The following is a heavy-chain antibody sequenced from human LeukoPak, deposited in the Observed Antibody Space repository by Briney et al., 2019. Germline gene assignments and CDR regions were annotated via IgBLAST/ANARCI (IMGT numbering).Heavy chain of an antibody. CDR1: GDSISSSSYY. CDR2: IYYSGST. CDR3: ARGRSSRGAGSAWYFDL. D-gene: IGHD3-10*01. V-gene: IGHV4-39*01. J-gene: IGHJ2*01. Sequence: SETLSLTCTVSGDSISSSSYYWGWIRQPPGKGLEWIGSIYYSGSTNYNPSLKSRVTISVDTSKNQFSLKLSSVTAADTAVYYCARGRSSRGAGSAWYFDLWGRGTMVTVSS.